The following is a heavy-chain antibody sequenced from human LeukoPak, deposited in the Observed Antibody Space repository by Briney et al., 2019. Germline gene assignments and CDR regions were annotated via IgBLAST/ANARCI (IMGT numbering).Heavy chain of an antibody. V-gene: IGHV3-48*04. J-gene: IGHJ4*02. D-gene: IGHD1-1*01. CDR3: AKSRSGSANWALQIFDN. CDR1: GFTFSSYS. CDR2: IGSSSSTI. Sequence: GGSLRLSCAASGFTFSSYSMNWVRQAPGKGLEWVSYIGSSSSTIYYADSVKGRFTISRDNSKNSLFVQMNSLRAEDTAVYFCAKSRSGSANWALQIFDNWGQGTLVTVSS.